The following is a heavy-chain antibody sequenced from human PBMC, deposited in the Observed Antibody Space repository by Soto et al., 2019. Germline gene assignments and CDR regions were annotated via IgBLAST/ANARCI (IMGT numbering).Heavy chain of an antibody. CDR2: MYHSGST. Sequence: PSETLSLTCAVSGGSISSGGYSWSWIRQPPGKGLEWIGYMYHSGSTYYNPSLKSRVTISIDRSKNQFSLKLSSVTAADTAVYFCARLYNSSDWTDFDFWGQGTLVTVSS. V-gene: IGHV4-30-2*01. D-gene: IGHD3-22*01. J-gene: IGHJ4*02. CDR3: ARLYNSSDWTDFDF. CDR1: GGSISSGGYS.